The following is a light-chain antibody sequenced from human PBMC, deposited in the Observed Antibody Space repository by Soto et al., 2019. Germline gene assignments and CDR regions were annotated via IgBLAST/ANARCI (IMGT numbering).Light chain of an antibody. CDR1: QSVLYSSNNKNY. Sequence: DIVMTQSPDSLAVSLGERATINCKSSQSVLYSSNNKNYIAWNQQKPGQPPKLLIYRAPTRESGVPDRFSGSGSGTDFPHTINSMQAEDVAVYYCQQYYSAPRTFGQWIKMEIK. CDR3: QQYYSAPRT. V-gene: IGKV4-1*01. J-gene: IGKJ2*01. CDR2: RAP.